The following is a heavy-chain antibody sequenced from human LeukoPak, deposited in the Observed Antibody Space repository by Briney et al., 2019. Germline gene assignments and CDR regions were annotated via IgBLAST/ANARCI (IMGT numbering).Heavy chain of an antibody. J-gene: IGHJ3*02. CDR3: ARIAAAALDAFDI. CDR2: IYYSGTT. D-gene: IGHD6-13*01. V-gene: IGHV4-59*08. Sequence: SETLSLTCTVSGGSISSDYWSWIRQSPGKGLEWIGYIYYSGTTSYNPSLKSRVTISLDTSKNQFSLKLSSVTAADTAVYYCARIAAAALDAFDIWGQGTMVTVSS. CDR1: GGSISSDY.